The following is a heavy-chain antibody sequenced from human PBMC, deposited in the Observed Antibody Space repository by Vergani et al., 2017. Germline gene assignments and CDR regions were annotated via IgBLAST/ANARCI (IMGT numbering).Heavy chain of an antibody. CDR2: IHASGTK. J-gene: IGHJ4*02. CDR1: GASITSGSFY. CDR3: ARGGWLVPDV. D-gene: IGHD2-21*02. V-gene: IGHV4-61*02. Sequence: QVHLNEADPGLVKPSQTLSLTCTVSGASITSGSFYWSWIRQPAGKGLEWIGRIHASGTKNYNPSLRSRVTLSVDTSKNQLSLKMISMTAADTAVYYCARGGWLVPDVWGQGTLVTVSS.